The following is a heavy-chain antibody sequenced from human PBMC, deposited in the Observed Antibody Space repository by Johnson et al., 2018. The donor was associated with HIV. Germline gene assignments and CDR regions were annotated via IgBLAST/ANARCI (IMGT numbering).Heavy chain of an antibody. CDR1: AFAFSSYV. CDR3: ARAHLIFPKNAFDF. J-gene: IGHJ3*01. V-gene: IGHV3-30*04. D-gene: IGHD3-3*02. CDR2: ISYDGSNK. Sequence: QVQLVESGGGVVQPGRSLRLSCAASAFAFSSYVMHWVRQAPGKGLEWVAVISYDGSNKYYADFVKGRFTISRDNAKNSLYLQMNSLRAEDTAVYFCARAHLIFPKNAFDFWGQGTMVTVSS.